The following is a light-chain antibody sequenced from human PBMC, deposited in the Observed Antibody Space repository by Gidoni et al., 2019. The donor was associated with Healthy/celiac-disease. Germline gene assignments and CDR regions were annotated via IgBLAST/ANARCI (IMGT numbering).Light chain of an antibody. CDR1: SSDVGGYNY. CDR2: DVS. CDR3: SSYTSSSTWV. V-gene: IGLV2-14*03. J-gene: IGLJ3*02. Sequence: QSALTQPASVSGSPGQSITISCTGTSSDVGGYNYVSWYQQHPGKAPKLMIYDVSNRPSGVSNRFSGSKSGNTASRTSSGLQAEDEADYYCSSYTSSSTWVFGGGTKLTVL.